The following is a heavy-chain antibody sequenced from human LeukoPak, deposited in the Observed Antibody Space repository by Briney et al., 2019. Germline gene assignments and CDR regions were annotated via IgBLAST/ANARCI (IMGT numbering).Heavy chain of an antibody. Sequence: GGSLRLSCASSGFTFDDYGMSWVRQAPGKGLEWVSGINWNGGSTGYADSVKGRFTISRDNAKNSLYLQMNSLRVEDTALYYCARGLFSGSPGFCYYFDYWGQGTLVTVSS. CDR3: ARGLFSGSPGFCYYFDY. J-gene: IGHJ4*02. D-gene: IGHD1-26*01. CDR2: INWNGGST. CDR1: GFTFDDYG. V-gene: IGHV3-20*04.